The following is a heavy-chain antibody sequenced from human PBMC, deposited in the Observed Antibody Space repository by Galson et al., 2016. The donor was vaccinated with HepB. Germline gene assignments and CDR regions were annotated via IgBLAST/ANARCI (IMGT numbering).Heavy chain of an antibody. D-gene: IGHD6-6*01. Sequence: CAISGDSVSSNFATWNWIRHSPSRGLEWLGRTYYRSKWYIDYAVPVRGRININPDTSKNQFCQQLDSVTPEDTAVYYCARECVSSVTHWGQGTLLTVSS. V-gene: IGHV6-1*01. CDR3: ARECVSSVTH. J-gene: IGHJ4*02. CDR1: GDSVSSNFAT. CDR2: TYYRSKWYI.